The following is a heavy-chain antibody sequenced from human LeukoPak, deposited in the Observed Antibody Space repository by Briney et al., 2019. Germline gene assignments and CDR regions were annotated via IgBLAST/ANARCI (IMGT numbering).Heavy chain of an antibody. CDR2: MNPNSGNT. Sequence: ASVKVSCKASGYTFTSYDINWVRQATGQGLEWMGRMNPNSGNTGYAQKFQGRVTTTRNTSISTAYMELSSLRSEDTAVYYCARQGGSRSRTRWLQLRQYFDYYYYMDVWGKGTTVTISS. CDR1: GYTFTSYD. D-gene: IGHD5-24*01. CDR3: ARQGGSRSRTRWLQLRQYFDYYYYMDV. J-gene: IGHJ6*03. V-gene: IGHV1-8*01.